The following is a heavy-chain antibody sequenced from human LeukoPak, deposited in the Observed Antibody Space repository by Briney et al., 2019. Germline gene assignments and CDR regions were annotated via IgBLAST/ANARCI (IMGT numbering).Heavy chain of an antibody. CDR3: ARVLGGYSYGYFDY. J-gene: IGHJ4*02. Sequence: SVKVSCKPSGYTFTSYGIIWVRQAPGQGLEWMGWISAYNGNTNYAQKVQGRVTMTTNTSTSTVYMELRSLRSDDTAVYYCARVLGGYSYGYFDYWGQGTLVTVSS. CDR2: ISAYNGNT. CDR1: GYTFTSYG. D-gene: IGHD5-18*01. V-gene: IGHV1-18*01.